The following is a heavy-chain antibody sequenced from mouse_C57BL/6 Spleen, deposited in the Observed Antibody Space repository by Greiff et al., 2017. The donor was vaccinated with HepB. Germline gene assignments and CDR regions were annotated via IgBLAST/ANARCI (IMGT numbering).Heavy chain of an antibody. Sequence: VQLQQPGAELVRPGSSVKLSCKASGYTFTSYWMDWVKQRPGQGLEWIGNIYPSDSETHYNQKFKDKATLTVDKSSSTAYMQLSSLTSEDSAVYYCARRDYYGSSPAYWGQGTLVTVSA. J-gene: IGHJ3*01. V-gene: IGHV1-61*01. CDR2: IYPSDSET. CDR3: ARRDYYGSSPAY. CDR1: GYTFTSYW. D-gene: IGHD1-1*01.